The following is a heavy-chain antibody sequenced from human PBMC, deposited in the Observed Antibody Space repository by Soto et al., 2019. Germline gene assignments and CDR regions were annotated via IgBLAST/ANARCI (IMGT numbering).Heavy chain of an antibody. J-gene: IGHJ4*02. CDR2: IIPILGIA. V-gene: IGHV1-69*04. D-gene: IGHD3-10*01. CDR1: GGTFSSYT. Sequence: SVKVSCKASGGTFSSYTISWVRQAPGQGLEWMGRIIPILGIANYAQKFQGRVTITADKSTSTAYMELSSLRSEDTAVYYCAREEDYYGSGSHRAYWGQGTLVTVSS. CDR3: AREEDYYGSGSHRAY.